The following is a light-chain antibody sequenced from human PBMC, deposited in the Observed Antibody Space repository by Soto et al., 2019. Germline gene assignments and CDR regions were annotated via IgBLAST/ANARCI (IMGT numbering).Light chain of an antibody. CDR1: SSNIGSNT. V-gene: IGLV1-44*01. CDR2: SNN. J-gene: IGLJ3*02. Sequence: QSVLTQPPSASGTPGQRVTISCSGSSSNIGSNTVNWYQQLPGTAPKLLIYSNNQRPSGVPDLFSGSKSGTSASLAISGLQSEDEAEYYCAAWDDSLNGLVFGGGTKLTVL. CDR3: AAWDDSLNGLV.